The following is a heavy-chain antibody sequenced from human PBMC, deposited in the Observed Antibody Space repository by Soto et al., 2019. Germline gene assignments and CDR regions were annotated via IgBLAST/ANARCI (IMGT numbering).Heavy chain of an antibody. CDR3: ARGFSAGKGSPPDY. V-gene: IGHV3-23*01. Sequence: GSLRLSCAASGFSFIKYAMSWVRRAPGKGLEWVSGLSGSGGSTSSADSVKGRFAISRDNSRNTLYLQMNSLRDGDTAIYYCARGFSAGKGSPPDYWGQGTLVTVSS. J-gene: IGHJ4*02. CDR2: LSGSGGST. CDR1: GFSFIKYA. D-gene: IGHD3-10*01.